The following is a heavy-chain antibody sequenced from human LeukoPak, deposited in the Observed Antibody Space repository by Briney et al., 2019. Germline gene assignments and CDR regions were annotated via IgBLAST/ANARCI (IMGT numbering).Heavy chain of an antibody. V-gene: IGHV4-59*01. CDR1: GGSISSYY. CDR2: IYYSGST. CDR3: ARDCSGASCYDY. Sequence: SETLSLTCADSGGSISSYYWSWIRQPPGKGLEWIGYIYYSGSTNYNPSLKSRVTISLDTPRNQFSLKLSSVTAADTAVYYCARDCSGASCYDYWGQGTLVTVSS. J-gene: IGHJ4*02. D-gene: IGHD2-15*01.